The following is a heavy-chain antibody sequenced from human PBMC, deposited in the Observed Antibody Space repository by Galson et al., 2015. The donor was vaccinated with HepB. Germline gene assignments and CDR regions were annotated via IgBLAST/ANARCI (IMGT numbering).Heavy chain of an antibody. Sequence: SLRLSCAASGFTFSDNTMNWVRQAPGKGLEWVSYINTRGTTTYYADSVKGRFTISRDNARNSLYLQMNSLRVEDTAVYYCARDYNGAGDPWGQGTLVTVSS. CDR1: GFTFSDNT. D-gene: IGHD5-24*01. CDR3: ARDYNGAGDP. V-gene: IGHV3-48*01. J-gene: IGHJ5*02. CDR2: INTRGTTT.